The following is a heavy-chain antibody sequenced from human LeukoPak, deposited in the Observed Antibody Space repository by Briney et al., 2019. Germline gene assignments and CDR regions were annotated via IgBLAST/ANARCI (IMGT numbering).Heavy chain of an antibody. Sequence: ASVKGSCKASGYTFTGYYMHWVRQAPGQGLEWMGWINPNSCGTNYAQKFQGRVTMTRDTSISTAYMELSRPRSDDTAVYYCARGSLTLVVPGDAFDIWGQGTMVTVSS. J-gene: IGHJ3*02. CDR3: ARGSLTLVVPGDAFDI. V-gene: IGHV1-2*02. D-gene: IGHD6-13*01. CDR2: INPNSCGT. CDR1: GYTFTGYY.